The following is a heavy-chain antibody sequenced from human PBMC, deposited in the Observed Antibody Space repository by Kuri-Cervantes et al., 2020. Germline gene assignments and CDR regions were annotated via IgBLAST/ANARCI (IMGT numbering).Heavy chain of an antibody. Sequence: GGSLRLSCKGSGYSFTSYWIGWVRQMPGKGLEWMGIIYPGDSDTRYSPSFQGQVTISADKSISTAYLQWSSLKASDTAMYYCARQGGELETRDYYGMDVWGQGTTVTVSS. CDR1: GYSFTSYW. V-gene: IGHV5-51*01. D-gene: IGHD1-1*01. CDR2: IYPGDSDT. CDR3: ARQGGELETRDYYGMDV. J-gene: IGHJ6*02.